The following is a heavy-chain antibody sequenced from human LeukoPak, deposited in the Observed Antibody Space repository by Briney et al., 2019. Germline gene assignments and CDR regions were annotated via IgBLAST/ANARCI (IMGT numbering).Heavy chain of an antibody. CDR3: ATLTIVGATTGAFDI. Sequence: ASVTVSCKVSGYTLTELSMHWVRQAPGKGLEWMGGFDPEDGETIYAQKFQGRVTMTEDTSTDTAYMELSSLRSEDTAVYYCATLTIVGATTGAFDIWGQGTMVTVSS. J-gene: IGHJ3*02. V-gene: IGHV1-24*01. D-gene: IGHD1-26*01. CDR2: FDPEDGET. CDR1: GYTLTELS.